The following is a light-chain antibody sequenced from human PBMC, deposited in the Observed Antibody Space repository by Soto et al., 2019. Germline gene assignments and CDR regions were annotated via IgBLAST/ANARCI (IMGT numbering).Light chain of an antibody. J-gene: IGLJ1*01. V-gene: IGLV2-8*01. CDR3: LSYADTAYV. CDR1: SSDVGGYNY. CDR2: EVS. Sequence: QSALTQPPSASGSPGQSVTISCAGTSSDVGGYNYVSWYQQYPGKVAKLMIYEVSERPSGVPGRFSGSKSGNTAFLTVSGLQAEDEADYYCLSYADTAYVFGTGTKVTAL.